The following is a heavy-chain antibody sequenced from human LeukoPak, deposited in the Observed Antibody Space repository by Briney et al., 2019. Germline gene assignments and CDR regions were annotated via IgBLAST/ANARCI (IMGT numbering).Heavy chain of an antibody. Sequence: PSETLSLTCTLPGGSISSYYWSWIRQPAGKGLEWIGRIYTSGGPNYIPSLKSRVTMSVDTSKNQFSLKLSSVTAADTAVYYCARGWVSPPLSSFDYWGQGTLVTGSS. CDR1: GGSISSYY. V-gene: IGHV4-4*07. J-gene: IGHJ4*02. D-gene: IGHD1-26*01. CDR2: IYTSGGP. CDR3: ARGWVSPPLSSFDY.